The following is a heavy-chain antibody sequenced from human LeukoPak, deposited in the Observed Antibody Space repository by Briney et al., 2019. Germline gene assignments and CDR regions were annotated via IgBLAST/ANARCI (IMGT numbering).Heavy chain of an antibody. Sequence: ASVKVSCNASGYTFTGYYMHWVRQAPGQGREWMGRINPNSGGTNYAQKFQGRVTITRDTSISTAYMELSRLRSDDTAVYYCASHYYDSSGQHDDWGQGTLVSVSS. CDR2: INPNSGGT. CDR3: ASHYYDSSGQHDD. V-gene: IGHV1-2*06. D-gene: IGHD3-22*01. J-gene: IGHJ4*02. CDR1: GYTFTGYY.